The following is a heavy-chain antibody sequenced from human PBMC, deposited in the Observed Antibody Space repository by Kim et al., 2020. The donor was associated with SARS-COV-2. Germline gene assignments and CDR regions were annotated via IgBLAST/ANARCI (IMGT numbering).Heavy chain of an antibody. J-gene: IGHJ6*02. V-gene: IGHV4-34*01. Sequence: SETLSLTCAVYGGSFSGYYWSWIRQPPGKGLEWIGEINHSGSTNYNPSLKSRVTISVDTSKNQFSLKLSSVTAADTAVYYCARVGRHPTYYYYYYGMDVWGQGTTVTVSS. CDR1: GGSFSGYY. D-gene: IGHD4-4*01. CDR2: INHSGST. CDR3: ARVGRHPTYYYYYYGMDV.